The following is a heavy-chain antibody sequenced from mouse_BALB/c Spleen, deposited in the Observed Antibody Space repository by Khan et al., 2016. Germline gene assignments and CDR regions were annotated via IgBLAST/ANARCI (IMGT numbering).Heavy chain of an antibody. D-gene: IGHD2-10*02. CDR3: ARVKYANSFAY. CDR2: INPDSSTI. Sequence: EVKLLESGGGLVQPGGSLKLSCAASGFDFSRYWMSWVRQAPGKGLEWIGEINPDSSTINYTPSLKDKFIIPRDNAKNTLDLQRSKVRSEDKALYYCARVKYANSFAYWGQGTLVTVSA. J-gene: IGHJ3*01. V-gene: IGHV4-1*02. CDR1: GFDFSRYW.